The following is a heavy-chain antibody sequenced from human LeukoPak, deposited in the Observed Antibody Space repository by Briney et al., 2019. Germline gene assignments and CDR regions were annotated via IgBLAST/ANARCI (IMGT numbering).Heavy chain of an antibody. D-gene: IGHD3-22*01. CDR3: ARTYYYDSSGYYSGVDWYFDL. V-gene: IGHV3-30-3*01. CDR1: GFTFSSYE. CDR2: ISYDGGNK. J-gene: IGHJ2*01. Sequence: PGGSLRLSCAASGFTFSSYEMKWVRQAPGKGLEWVAVISYDGGNKYYADSVKGRFTISRDNSKNTLYVQMNSLRAEDTAVYYCARTYYYDSSGYYSGVDWYFDLWGRGTLVTVSS.